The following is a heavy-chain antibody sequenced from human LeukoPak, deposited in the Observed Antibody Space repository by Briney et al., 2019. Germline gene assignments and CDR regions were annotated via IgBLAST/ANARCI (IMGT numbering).Heavy chain of an antibody. J-gene: IGHJ4*02. CDR3: AKAGTPGIPFDY. D-gene: IGHD3-10*01. Sequence: PGGSLRLSCVASGFTFSDRYMTWIRQAPGKGLEWVARISDDSTYTNYADSVKGRFSISRDNAKKSLYLQMDSLRAEDTAVYYCAKAGTPGIPFDYWGQGTLVTVSS. CDR1: GFTFSDRY. CDR2: ISDDSTYT. V-gene: IGHV3-11*05.